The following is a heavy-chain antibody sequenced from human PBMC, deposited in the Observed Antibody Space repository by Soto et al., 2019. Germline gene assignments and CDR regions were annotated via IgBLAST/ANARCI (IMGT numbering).Heavy chain of an antibody. CDR3: ARGEDAFFYYGLHV. CDR2: IYDTGISGYTPST. J-gene: IGHJ6*02. V-gene: IGHV4-59*01. Sequence: QVQLQESGPRLVKPSATLSLTCTVSGGSITSSYWSWIRRPPGKGLEWIAYIYDTGISGYTPSTSYNPSLKSRVTMSVDTSKSQFSLKLTSVTAADTAVYYCARGEDAFFYYGLHVWGQGITVTVSS. CDR1: GGSITSSY.